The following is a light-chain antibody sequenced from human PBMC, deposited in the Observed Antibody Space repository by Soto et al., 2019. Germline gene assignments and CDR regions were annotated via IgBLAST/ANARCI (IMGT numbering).Light chain of an antibody. CDR1: QSIPNNN. Sequence: EIVLTQSPGTLSLSPGESATLSCRASQSIPNNNLAWYQQKPGQALRLLIYGASSRATGIPDRFSGGGSGTDFTLTISRLEPEDFAVYYCQQFSSYPLTFGGGTKVDIK. CDR2: GAS. V-gene: IGKV3-20*01. CDR3: QQFSSYPLT. J-gene: IGKJ4*01.